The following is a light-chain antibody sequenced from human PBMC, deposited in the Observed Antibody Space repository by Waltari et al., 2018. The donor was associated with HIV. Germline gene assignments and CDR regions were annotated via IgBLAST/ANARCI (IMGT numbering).Light chain of an antibody. V-gene: IGLV1-44*01. CDR2: SNN. CDR3: ATWDDSLNEWV. Sequence: QSVLTQPPSASGTPGQRVTISCSGSSSNIGDTPVNWYHQVPGTAPQVLIYSNNPRPSGVPDRFSGSKSGTSVSLAISGLQSEDEADYYCATWDDSLNEWVFGGGTKLTVL. CDR1: SSNIGDTP. J-gene: IGLJ3*02.